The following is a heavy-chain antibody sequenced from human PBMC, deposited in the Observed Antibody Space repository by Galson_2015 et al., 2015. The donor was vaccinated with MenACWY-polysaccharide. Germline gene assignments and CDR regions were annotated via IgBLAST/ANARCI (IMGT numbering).Heavy chain of an antibody. Sequence: LRLSCAASGFTFSNYYWTWIRQPAGRGLEWIGRMYTSGSTNSNPSLKSRLTMSVDTSKNQFSLSLSSVTAADTAVYYCARVRGGQWPRYSMDVWGQGTTVTVSS. V-gene: IGHV4-4*07. J-gene: IGHJ6*02. CDR1: GFTFSNYY. CDR3: ARVRGGQWPRYSMDV. D-gene: IGHD6-19*01. CDR2: MYTSGST.